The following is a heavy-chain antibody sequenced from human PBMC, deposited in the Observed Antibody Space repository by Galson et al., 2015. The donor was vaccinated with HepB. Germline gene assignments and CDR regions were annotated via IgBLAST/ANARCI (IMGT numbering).Heavy chain of an antibody. J-gene: IGHJ6*02. D-gene: IGHD2-2*01. CDR2: ISAYNGNT. Sequence: SVKVSCKASGYTFTSYGISWVRQAPGQGLEWMGWISAYNGNTNYAQKLQGRVTMTTDTSTSTAYMELRSLRSDDTAVYYCARDSADIVVVPAFYYYGMGVWGQGTTVTVSS. V-gene: IGHV1-18*04. CDR3: ARDSADIVVVPAFYYYGMGV. CDR1: GYTFTSYG.